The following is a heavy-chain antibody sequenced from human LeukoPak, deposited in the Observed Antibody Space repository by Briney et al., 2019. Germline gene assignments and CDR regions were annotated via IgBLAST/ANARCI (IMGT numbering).Heavy chain of an antibody. J-gene: IGHJ5*02. Sequence: GESLRLSCAVSGFTFNIYDMYWVRQAPGKGLEWVAFIRYDGGNEYYADSVKGRFTISRDNSKNTLYLQMNSLRSEDTAVYYYTTDPATTFGGLIPWGQGTLVTVSS. CDR3: TTDPATTFGGLIP. V-gene: IGHV3-30*02. D-gene: IGHD3-16*01. CDR2: IRYDGGNE. CDR1: GFTFNIYD.